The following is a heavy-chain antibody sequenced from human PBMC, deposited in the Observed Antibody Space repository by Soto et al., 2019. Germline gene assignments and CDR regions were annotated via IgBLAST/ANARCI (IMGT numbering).Heavy chain of an antibody. CDR2: IIPIFGTA. D-gene: IGHD6-13*01. CDR3: ARHSSVGIAAAGIGY. V-gene: IGHV1-69*13. CDR1: GGTFSSYA. Sequence: SVKISCKTSGGTFSSYAISWVRQAPGQGLEWMGGIIPIFGTANYAQKFQGRVTITADESTSTAYMELSSLRSEDTAVYYCARHSSVGIAAAGIGYWGQGTLVTVSS. J-gene: IGHJ4*02.